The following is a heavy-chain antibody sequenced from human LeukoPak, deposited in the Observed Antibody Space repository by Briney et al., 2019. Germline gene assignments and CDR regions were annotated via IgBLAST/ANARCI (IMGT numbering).Heavy chain of an antibody. J-gene: IGHJ6*03. CDR2: IKQDGSEK. Sequence: PGGSLRLSCAASGFTFSSYWMTWVRQAPGKGLEWVANIKQDGSEKYSVDSLKGRFTISRGNAKKLLYLQMNSLRVEDTAVYYCARVGPPYYYYYMDVWGKGTTVTVSS. CDR3: ARVGPPYYYYYMDV. CDR1: GFTFSSYW. V-gene: IGHV3-7*01.